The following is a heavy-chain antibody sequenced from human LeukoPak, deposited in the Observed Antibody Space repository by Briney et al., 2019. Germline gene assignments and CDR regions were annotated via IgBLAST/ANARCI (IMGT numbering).Heavy chain of an antibody. CDR1: GFTFSNYG. J-gene: IGHJ4*02. V-gene: IGHV3-48*04. Sequence: PGGSLRLSCAASGFTFSNYGMHWVRQAPGKGLEWVSYIGSSTSTIYYADSVKGRFTISRDNAKNSLYLQMNSLRAEDTAVYYCARGMVGAGRVDYWGQGTLVTVSS. CDR3: ARGMVGAGRVDY. D-gene: IGHD1-26*01. CDR2: IGSSTSTI.